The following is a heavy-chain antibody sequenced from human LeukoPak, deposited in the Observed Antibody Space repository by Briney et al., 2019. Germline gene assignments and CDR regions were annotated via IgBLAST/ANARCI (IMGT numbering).Heavy chain of an antibody. D-gene: IGHD3-22*01. CDR3: ARVTTGGYYDC. J-gene: IGHJ4*02. V-gene: IGHV4-61*02. CDR2: IYTSGST. CDR1: GGSISSGSYY. Sequence: KPSETLSLTCTVSGGSISSGSYYWSWIRQPAGKGLEWIGRIYTSGSTNYNPSLKSRVTISVDTSKNQFSLKLSSVTAADTAVYYCARVTTGGYYDCWGQGTPVTVSS.